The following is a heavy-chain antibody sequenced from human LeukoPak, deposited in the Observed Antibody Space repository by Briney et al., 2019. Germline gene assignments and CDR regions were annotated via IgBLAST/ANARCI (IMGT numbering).Heavy chain of an antibody. J-gene: IGHJ4*02. Sequence: GRSLRLSCAASGLTFSSYSMNWVRQAPGKGLEWVSSISISSSYIYYADSVKGRFTISRDNAKNSLYLQMNSLRAEDTAVYYCARIYYDSSGYPTGYFDYWGQGTLVTVSS. CDR3: ARIYYDSSGYPTGYFDY. CDR2: ISISSSYI. CDR1: GLTFSSYS. V-gene: IGHV3-21*01. D-gene: IGHD3-22*01.